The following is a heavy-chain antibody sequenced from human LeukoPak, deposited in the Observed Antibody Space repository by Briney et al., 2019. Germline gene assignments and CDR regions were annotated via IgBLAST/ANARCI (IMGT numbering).Heavy chain of an antibody. CDR2: ISYSGSSDYNPSLKSRLT. V-gene: IGHV4-59*01. Sequence: SETLSLTCNVSGDSISRFYWNWIRQPPGKGLEWIGYISYSGSSDYNPSLKSRLTNYNPSLKSRVTMSADTCKNQLSLRLNSVTAADTAVYYCAKWEQSTNAFDIWGQGTMVTVSS. J-gene: IGHJ3*02. CDR3: AKWEQSTNAFDI. CDR1: GDSISRFY. D-gene: IGHD1/OR15-1a*01.